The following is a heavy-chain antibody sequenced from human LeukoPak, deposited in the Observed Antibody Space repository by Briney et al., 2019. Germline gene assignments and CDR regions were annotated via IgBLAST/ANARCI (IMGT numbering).Heavy chain of an antibody. Sequence: PGGSLRLSCAASGFTFSNYGIHWVRQAPGKGLEWVAVISYDGSNKYYADPVKGRFTISRDNSKNTLYLQMNSLRAEDTAVYYCATLGAPKANDAFDIWGQGTMVTVSS. D-gene: IGHD1-26*01. J-gene: IGHJ3*02. V-gene: IGHV3-30*03. CDR2: ISYDGSNK. CDR3: ATLGAPKANDAFDI. CDR1: GFTFSNYG.